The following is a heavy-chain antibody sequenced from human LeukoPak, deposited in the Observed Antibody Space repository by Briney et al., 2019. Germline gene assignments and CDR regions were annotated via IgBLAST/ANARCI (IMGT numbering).Heavy chain of an antibody. Sequence: ASVKVSCKASGYSFSIYGITWARQAPGQGLEYLGWISASDGTTNYAQKVQDRVTMTTDTSTSTAYLELRSLRSEDTAVYYCARCGAAGTTHFSHWGQGTLVTVSS. D-gene: IGHD4-17*01. V-gene: IGHV1-18*01. CDR3: ARCGAAGTTHFSH. J-gene: IGHJ4*02. CDR2: ISASDGTT. CDR1: GYSFSIYG.